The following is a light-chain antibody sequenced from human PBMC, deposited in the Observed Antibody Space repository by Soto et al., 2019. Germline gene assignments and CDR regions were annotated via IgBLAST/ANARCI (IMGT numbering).Light chain of an antibody. J-gene: IGLJ1*01. CDR3: QSYETSRHYV. V-gene: IGLV1-40*01. CDR2: DNS. CDR1: SSNIGAGYD. Sequence: QSVLTQPPSVSGAPGQRVTISCTGSSSNIGAGYDVHWYQQLPGTAPKLLIYDNSHRPSGVPDRFSGSKSGTSASLAITGLQAEDEADYYCQSYETSRHYVFGTGTKVTVL.